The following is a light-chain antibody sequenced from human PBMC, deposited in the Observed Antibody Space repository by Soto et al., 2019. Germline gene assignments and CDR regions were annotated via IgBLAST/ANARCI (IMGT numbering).Light chain of an antibody. J-gene: IGLJ2*01. CDR1: SSNSKTNG. Sequence: QSALAQPPSASGTPGQTVTISCSGGSSNSKTNGVSWYQQVPGAAPKLLIYSNSQRPSGAPDRFSGSKSGTSASLAISGLQSEDEATYHCSTWDDSLNGLIFGGGTKLTVL. CDR2: SNS. CDR3: STWDDSLNGLI. V-gene: IGLV1-44*01.